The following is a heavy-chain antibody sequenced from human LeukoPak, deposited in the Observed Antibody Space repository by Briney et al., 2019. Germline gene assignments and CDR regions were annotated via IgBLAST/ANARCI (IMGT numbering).Heavy chain of an antibody. V-gene: IGHV4-59*12. Sequence: SETLSLTCTVSGGSISRYYWSWIRQPPGKGLEWIGYIYYSGSTNYKSSLKSRVTISVDTSKNQFSLKLTSVTAADTAVYYCARDLGRDAFDIWGQGTMVTVSS. J-gene: IGHJ3*02. CDR2: IYYSGST. CDR1: GGSISRYY. CDR3: ARDLGRDAFDI. D-gene: IGHD1-26*01.